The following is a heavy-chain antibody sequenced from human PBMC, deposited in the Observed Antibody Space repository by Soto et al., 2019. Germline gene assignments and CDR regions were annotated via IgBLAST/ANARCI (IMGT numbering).Heavy chain of an antibody. D-gene: IGHD3-16*02. V-gene: IGHV3-53*04. Sequence: GGSLRLSCAASGFTVSSNYMSWVRQAPGKGLEWVSVIYSGGSTYYADSVKGRFTISRHNSKNTLYLQMNSLRAEDTAVYYCARAMNDYIWGSYRYTGFDYWGQGTLVTVSS. CDR1: GFTVSSNY. CDR3: ARAMNDYIWGSYRYTGFDY. CDR2: IYSGGST. J-gene: IGHJ4*02.